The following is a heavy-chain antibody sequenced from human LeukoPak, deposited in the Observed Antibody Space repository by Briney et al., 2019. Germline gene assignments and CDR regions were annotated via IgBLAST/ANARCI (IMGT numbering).Heavy chain of an antibody. D-gene: IGHD2-8*01. CDR3: TTGYGTIDF. V-gene: IGHV3-15*01. CDR2: IRSQSDGGTA. CDR1: RFTFSDAW. J-gene: IGHJ4*02. Sequence: PGGSLRLSCAVSRFTFSDAWMAWVRQAPGKGLEHVGRIRSQSDGGTADYAAPVKDRFTISRDDSNNMVYLYMNNLKIEDTAMYYCTTGYGTIDFWGQGTLVAVSS.